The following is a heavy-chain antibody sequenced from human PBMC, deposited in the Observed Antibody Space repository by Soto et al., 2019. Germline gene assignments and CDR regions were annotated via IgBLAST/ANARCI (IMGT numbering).Heavy chain of an antibody. J-gene: IGHJ4*02. V-gene: IGHV3-30*03. Sequence: GGSLRLSCAASGFTFSSYGMHWVRQAPGKGLEWVAVISYDGSNKYYADSVKGRFTISRDNSKNTLYLQMNSLRAEDTAVYYCARAGRRIAATYFDYWGQGTLVTVS. D-gene: IGHD6-13*01. CDR1: GFTFSSYG. CDR3: ARAGRRIAATYFDY. CDR2: ISYDGSNK.